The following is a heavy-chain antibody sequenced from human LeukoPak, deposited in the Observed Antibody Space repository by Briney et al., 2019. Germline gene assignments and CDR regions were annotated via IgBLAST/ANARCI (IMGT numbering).Heavy chain of an antibody. CDR2: INPNSGGT. CDR1: GYTFTGYY. Sequence: ASVKVSCKASGYTFTGYYMHWVRRAPGQGLEWMGWINPNSGGTNYAQKFQGRVTMTKDTSISTAYMELSRLRSDDTAVYYCARANMVRGVIGNWFDPWGQGTLVTVSS. V-gene: IGHV1-2*02. CDR3: ARANMVRGVIGNWFDP. D-gene: IGHD3-10*01. J-gene: IGHJ5*02.